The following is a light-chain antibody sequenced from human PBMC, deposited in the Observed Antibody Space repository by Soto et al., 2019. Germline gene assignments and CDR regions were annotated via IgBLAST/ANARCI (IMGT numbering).Light chain of an antibody. Sequence: EIVLTQSPATLSLSPGERATLSCRASQSVSSDLAWYQQKPGQAPRLLIYDASNRATGSPARFSGSGSVTDFTLTISSLEPEDFAVYYCQQRSNWPPTFGQGTKVEI. V-gene: IGKV3-11*01. J-gene: IGKJ1*01. CDR2: DAS. CDR3: QQRSNWPPT. CDR1: QSVSSD.